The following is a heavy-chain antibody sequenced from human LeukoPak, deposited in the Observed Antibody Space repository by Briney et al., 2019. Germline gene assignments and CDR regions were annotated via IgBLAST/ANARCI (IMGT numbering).Heavy chain of an antibody. D-gene: IGHD3-10*01. Sequence: PSETLSLTCAVSGGSFSGSYWSWIRQPPGEGLAWIGEINHSGSTDYNPSLESQVTISVDTSKNQFSLKLRSVTAADTAVYYCATVAVIRGVTYFDYWGQGTLVTVSS. CDR2: INHSGST. J-gene: IGHJ4*02. V-gene: IGHV4-34*01. CDR1: GGSFSGSY. CDR3: ATVAVIRGVTYFDY.